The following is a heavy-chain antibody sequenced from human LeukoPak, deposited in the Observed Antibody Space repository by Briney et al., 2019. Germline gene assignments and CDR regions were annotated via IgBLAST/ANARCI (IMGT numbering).Heavy chain of an antibody. J-gene: IGHJ4*02. CDR3: ARGAHYYDSSGYYYTFDY. CDR2: IYYSGST. CDR1: GGSISSYY. D-gene: IGHD3-22*01. Sequence: PSETLSLTCTVSGGSISSYYWSWIRQPPGKGLEWIGYIYYSGSTNYNPSLKSRVTISVDTSKNQFSLKLSSVTAADTAVYYCARGAHYYDSSGYYYTFDYWGQGTLATVSS. V-gene: IGHV4-59*01.